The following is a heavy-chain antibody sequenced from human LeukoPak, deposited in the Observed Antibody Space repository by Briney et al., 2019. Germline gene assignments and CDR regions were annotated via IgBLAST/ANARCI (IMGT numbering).Heavy chain of an antibody. CDR1: GGSISSYY. V-gene: IGHV4-4*07. D-gene: IGHD6-19*01. CDR2: IYTSVST. J-gene: IGHJ4*02. CDR3: ARGYSSGWYVYFDY. Sequence: SETLSLTCTVSGGSISSYYWSWIRQPAGKGLEWIGRIYTSVSTNYNPSLKSRVTMSVDTSKNQLSLKLSSVTAADTAVYYCARGYSSGWYVYFDYWGQGTLVTVSS.